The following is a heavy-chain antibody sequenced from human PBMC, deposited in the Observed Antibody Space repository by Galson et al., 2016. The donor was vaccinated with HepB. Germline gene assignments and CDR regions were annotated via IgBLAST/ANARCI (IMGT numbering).Heavy chain of an antibody. Sequence: SLRLSCAASGFTFSSYVMHWVRQTPGKGLVWVSRISHDGSVRTYADSVKGRFTISKDNAKNTLYLQMNSLRAEDTAVYYCARDRNLIFYDYWVQGALVTVSA. CDR1: GFTFSSYV. CDR2: ISHDGSVR. D-gene: IGHD3/OR15-3a*01. J-gene: IGHJ4*02. V-gene: IGHV3-74*03. CDR3: ARDRNLIFYDY.